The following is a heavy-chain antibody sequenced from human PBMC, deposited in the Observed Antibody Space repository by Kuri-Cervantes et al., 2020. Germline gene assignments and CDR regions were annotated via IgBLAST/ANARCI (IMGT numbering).Heavy chain of an antibody. Sequence: GESLKISCAASGFTVSSNYMSWVRQAPGKGLEWVSSISSSSSYIYYADSVKGRFTISRDNAKNSLYLQMNSLRAEDTAVYYCARDKGGGTMVRGVINPIDYWGQGTLVTVSS. CDR1: GFTVSSNY. J-gene: IGHJ4*02. D-gene: IGHD3-10*01. CDR3: ARDKGGGTMVRGVINPIDY. CDR2: ISSSSSYI. V-gene: IGHV3-21*01.